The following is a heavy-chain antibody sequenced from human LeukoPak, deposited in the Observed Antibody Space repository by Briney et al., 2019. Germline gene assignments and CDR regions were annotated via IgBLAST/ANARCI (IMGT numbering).Heavy chain of an antibody. J-gene: IGHJ4*02. CDR1: GGTFSSYA. CDR3: ASRLYCSNTRCRNFPFAY. D-gene: IGHD2-2*01. V-gene: IGHV1-69*01. Sequence: SVKVSCKASGGTFSSYAINWVRQAPGQGFEWMGGIIPIFGTANYAQKFQDRVTITADESTSTAYMELSSLRSEDTAIYYCASRLYCSNTRCRNFPFAYWGQGTLVTVSS. CDR2: IIPIFGTA.